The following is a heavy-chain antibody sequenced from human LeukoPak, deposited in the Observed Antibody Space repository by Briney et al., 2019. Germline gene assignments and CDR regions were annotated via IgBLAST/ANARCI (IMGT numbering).Heavy chain of an antibody. CDR2: INHSGST. Sequence: KPSETLSLTCAVYGGSCSGCYWSWIRQPPGKGLEWIGEINHSGSTNNNPSLKSRVTISVDTSKNQFSLKLSSVTAADTAVYYCARRVARHWYFHLWGQGTLVTVSS. J-gene: IGHJ2*01. D-gene: IGHD2-15*01. CDR1: GGSCSGCY. V-gene: IGHV4-34*01. CDR3: ARRVARHWYFHL.